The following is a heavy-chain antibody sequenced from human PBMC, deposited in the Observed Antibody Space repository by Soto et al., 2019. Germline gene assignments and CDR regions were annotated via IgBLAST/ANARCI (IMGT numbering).Heavy chain of an antibody. CDR3: ARHYYYDSSGSYYGMDV. D-gene: IGHD3-22*01. Sequence: GESLKISCKGSGYSFTSYWIGWVRQMPGKGLEWMGIIYPGDSDTRYSPSFQGQVTISADKSISTAYLQWSSLKASDTAMYYCARHYYYDSSGSYYGMDVWGQGTTVTLS. J-gene: IGHJ6*02. CDR1: GYSFTSYW. V-gene: IGHV5-51*01. CDR2: IYPGDSDT.